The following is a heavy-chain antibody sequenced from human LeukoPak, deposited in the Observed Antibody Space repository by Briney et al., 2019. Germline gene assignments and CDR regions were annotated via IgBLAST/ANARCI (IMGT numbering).Heavy chain of an antibody. D-gene: IGHD6-6*01. V-gene: IGHV3-21*01. CDR1: GFTFSSYS. J-gene: IGHJ6*03. CDR2: ISSSSSYI. Sequence: PGGSLRLSCAASGFTFSSYSMNWVRQAPGKGLEWVSSISSSSSYIYYADSVKGRFTISRDNAKNSLYLQMNSLRAEDTAVYYCARGTGGLVHMDVWGKGTTVTISS. CDR3: ARGTGGLVHMDV.